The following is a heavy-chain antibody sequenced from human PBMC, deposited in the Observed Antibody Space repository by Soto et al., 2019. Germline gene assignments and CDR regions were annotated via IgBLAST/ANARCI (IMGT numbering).Heavy chain of an antibody. CDR3: AKYRQDGMFFYDYMCV. Sequence: EVQLVESGGGLVKPGGSLRLSCAASGFTFSSYNMNWVRQAPGKGLEWVSSISGSSSYIYYADSVKGRFTISRDNAKNSLYLQMNSLRAEDTAVYYCAKYRQDGMFFYDYMCVWGKGTTVSVYS. V-gene: IGHV3-21*01. CDR1: GFTFSSYN. CDR2: ISGSSSYI. J-gene: IGHJ6*03. D-gene: IGHD3-10*02.